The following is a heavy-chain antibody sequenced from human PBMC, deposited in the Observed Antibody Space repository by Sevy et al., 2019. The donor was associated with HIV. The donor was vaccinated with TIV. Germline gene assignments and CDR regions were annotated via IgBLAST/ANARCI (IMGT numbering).Heavy chain of an antibody. CDR1: GYTFSGYY. Sequence: ASVKVSCKPSGYTFSGYYIHWVRQAPGQGLEWMGWINPKSGGTNYSQKFQGRVTMTRDTSISTAYMELSRLRSDDTAVYYCARGGESLPYCGGDWYPDYWGQGTLVTVSS. CDR2: INPKSGGT. J-gene: IGHJ4*02. D-gene: IGHD2-21*02. V-gene: IGHV1-2*02. CDR3: ARGGESLPYCGGDWYPDY.